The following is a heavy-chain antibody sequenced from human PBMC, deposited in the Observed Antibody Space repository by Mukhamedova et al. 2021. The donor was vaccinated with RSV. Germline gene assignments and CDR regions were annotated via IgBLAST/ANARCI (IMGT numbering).Heavy chain of an antibody. V-gene: IGHV1-3*01. Sequence: HWVRQAPGQRLEWMGWINAGNGNTEYSQKFQGRVTITRDTSASTAYMELSSLRSEDTAVYYCAREGIVVVALNAFDIWGQGTMVTV. D-gene: IGHD3-22*01. CDR3: AREGIVVVALNAFDI. CDR2: INAGNGNT. J-gene: IGHJ3*02.